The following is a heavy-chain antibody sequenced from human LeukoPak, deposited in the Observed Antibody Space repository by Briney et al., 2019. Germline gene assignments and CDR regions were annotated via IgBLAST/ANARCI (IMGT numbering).Heavy chain of an antibody. Sequence: PGRSLRLSCAASGFTFDDYAMHWVRQAPGKGLEWVSGIRWNSGSIGYADSVKGRFTISRDNAKNSLYLQMNSLRAEDTALYYCAKDPVYSSGWAYAAYDIWGQGTMVTVSS. D-gene: IGHD6-19*01. CDR2: IRWNSGSI. CDR3: AKDPVYSSGWAYAAYDI. V-gene: IGHV3-9*01. CDR1: GFTFDDYA. J-gene: IGHJ3*02.